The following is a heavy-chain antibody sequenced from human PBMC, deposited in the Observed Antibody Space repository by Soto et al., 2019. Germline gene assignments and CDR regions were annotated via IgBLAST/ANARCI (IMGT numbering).Heavy chain of an antibody. D-gene: IGHD6-19*01. Sequence: QLQLQESGSGLVKPSQTLSLTCAVSGGSISSGGYSWSWIRQPPGKDLEWIGYIYHSGSTYYNPSLKSRVTISVERTKNQFSLKLSSVTAADTAVYYCDSAGGLGAVAADYWGQGTLVTVSS. J-gene: IGHJ4*02. CDR3: DSAGGLGAVAADY. CDR2: IYHSGST. CDR1: GGSISSGGYS. V-gene: IGHV4-30-2*01.